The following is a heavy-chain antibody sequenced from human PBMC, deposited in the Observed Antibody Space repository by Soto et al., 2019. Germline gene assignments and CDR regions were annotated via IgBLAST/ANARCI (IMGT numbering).Heavy chain of an antibody. J-gene: IGHJ4*02. Sequence: EVQLVESGGGLVQPGGSLKLSCAASGFTFSGSAMHWVRQASGKGLEWVGRIRSKANSYATAYAASVKGRFTISRDDSQNTAYLQMNSLKTEDTAVYYCTRRGASTAFDYWGQGTLVTVSS. CDR3: TRRGASTAFDY. CDR1: GFTFSGSA. CDR2: IRSKANSYAT. V-gene: IGHV3-73*02. D-gene: IGHD1-26*01.